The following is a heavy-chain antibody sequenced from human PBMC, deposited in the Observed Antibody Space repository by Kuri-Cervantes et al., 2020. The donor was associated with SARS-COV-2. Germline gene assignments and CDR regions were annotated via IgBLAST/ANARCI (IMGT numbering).Heavy chain of an antibody. CDR1: GGSFSGYY. J-gene: IGHJ6*03. CDR3: ARVRGSHYYYYYMDV. Sequence: ESLKISCAVFGGSFSGYYWSWIRQSPGKGLEWIGKINHSGSTNYNPSLSGRVTISVDTSKNQFSLKLSSVTAADTAVYYCARVRGSHYYYYYMDVWGKGTTVTVSS. CDR2: INHSGST. D-gene: IGHD6-13*01. V-gene: IGHV4-34*01.